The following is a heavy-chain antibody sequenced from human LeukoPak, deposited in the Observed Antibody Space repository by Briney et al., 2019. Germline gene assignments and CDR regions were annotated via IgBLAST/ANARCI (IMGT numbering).Heavy chain of an antibody. J-gene: IGHJ4*02. D-gene: IGHD3-16*01. V-gene: IGHV1-2*02. CDR2: INPISGGT. CDR1: GYTFTHYH. CDR3: ARRGGPYFDY. Sequence: ASVTVSCTASGYTFTHYHIHWVRQAPGAGLEWMGWINPISGGTNFAQKFQGRVTMTSDTSISTAYMELSGLRSDDTAVYYCARRGGPYFDYWGQGTLVTVSS.